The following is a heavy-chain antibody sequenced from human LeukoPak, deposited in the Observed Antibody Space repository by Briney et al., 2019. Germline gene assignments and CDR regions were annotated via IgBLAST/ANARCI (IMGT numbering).Heavy chain of an antibody. V-gene: IGHV3-7*01. Sequence: GGSLRLSCAASGFTFSTYLMSWVHQAPGKGLEWVANINQDGSEKYYVDSVKGRFTISRDNAKNSLYLQMNSLRAGETAVYYCARVGFGELSLWGQGTLVTVSS. CDR3: ARVGFGELSL. D-gene: IGHD3-10*01. CDR1: GFTFSTYL. CDR2: INQDGSEK. J-gene: IGHJ4*02.